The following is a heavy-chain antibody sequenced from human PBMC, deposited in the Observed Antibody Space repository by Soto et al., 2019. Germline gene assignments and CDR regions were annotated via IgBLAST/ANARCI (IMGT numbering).Heavy chain of an antibody. J-gene: IGHJ6*02. D-gene: IGHD4-17*01. V-gene: IGHV1-8*01. CDR3: ARIRINYYYYGMDV. CDR1: GYTFTSYD. Sequence: QVQLVQSGAEVKKPGASVKVSCKASGYTFTSYDINWVRQATGQGLEWMGWMNPNGGNTGYAQKFQGRVTMTRNTSISTAYMELSSLRSEDTDVYYCARIRINYYYYGMDVWGQGTTVTVSS. CDR2: MNPNGGNT.